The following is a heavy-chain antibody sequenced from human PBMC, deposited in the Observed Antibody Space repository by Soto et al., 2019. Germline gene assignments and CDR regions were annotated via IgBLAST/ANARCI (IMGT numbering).Heavy chain of an antibody. CDR3: ARDAARDKVQHYYGIDA. CDR1: GFTFSSYG. J-gene: IGHJ6*02. V-gene: IGHV3-33*01. D-gene: IGHD6-6*01. CDR2: IWYDGSNK. Sequence: QVQLVESGGGVVQPGRSLRLSCAASGFTFSSYGMHWVRQAPGKGLEWVAVIWYDGSNKYYADSVKGRFTISRDNSKNRLYLQMTGLKANDTAVYYYARDAARDKVQHYYGIDAGCQGSTITVS.